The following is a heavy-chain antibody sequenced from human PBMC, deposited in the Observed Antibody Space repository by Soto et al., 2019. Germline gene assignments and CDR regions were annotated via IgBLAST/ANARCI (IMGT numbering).Heavy chain of an antibody. J-gene: IGHJ4*02. V-gene: IGHV4-28*01. D-gene: IGHD4-17*01. Sequence: SETLSLTCAVSGYSISSSNWWGWIRQPPGKGLEWIGYIYHSGTTYYNPSLKSRVTISVDTSKNQFSLKLSSVTAADTAVYYCARRYGVYFDYWGQGTLVTVSS. CDR1: GYSISSSNW. CDR2: IYHSGTT. CDR3: ARRYGVYFDY.